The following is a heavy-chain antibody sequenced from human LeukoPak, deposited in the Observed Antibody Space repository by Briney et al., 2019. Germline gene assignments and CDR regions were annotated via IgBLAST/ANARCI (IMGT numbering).Heavy chain of an antibody. J-gene: IGHJ5*02. CDR1: GGSISSYF. V-gene: IGHV4-4*07. D-gene: IGHD3-22*01. CDR2: ISTSGTT. CDR3: AKDHGPISGGYSGWFDP. Sequence: PSETLSLTCTVSGGSISSYFWIWIRQPAGKGLEWIGRISTSGTTNFNPSLNSRVTMSVDTSKNQFSLKLRSVTAADTAIYYCAKDHGPISGGYSGWFDPWGQGTLVTVSS.